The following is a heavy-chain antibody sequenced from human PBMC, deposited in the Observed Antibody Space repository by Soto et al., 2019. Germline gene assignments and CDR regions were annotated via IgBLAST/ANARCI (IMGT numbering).Heavy chain of an antibody. CDR1: GFTFSSYW. D-gene: IGHD3-3*01. CDR3: ARNEYYDFWSGPNWFDP. V-gene: IGHV3-7*01. J-gene: IGHJ5*02. CDR2: IKQDGSEK. Sequence: GGSLRLCCAASGFTFSSYWMSWVRQAPGKGLEWVANIKQDGSEKYYVDSVKGRFTISRDKAKNSLYLQMNSLRAEDTAVYYCARNEYYDFWSGPNWFDPWGQGTLVTVSS.